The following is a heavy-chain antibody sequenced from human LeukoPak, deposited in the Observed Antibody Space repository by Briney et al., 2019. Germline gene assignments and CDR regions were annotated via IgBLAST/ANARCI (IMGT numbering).Heavy chain of an antibody. CDR1: GGSISSTSYY. CDR3: ARQIRIGDYYGSGSYYNAAGYYWFDP. CDR2: IFYSGTT. D-gene: IGHD3-10*01. J-gene: IGHJ5*02. Sequence: PSETLSLTCTVSGGSISSTSYYWAWIRQPPGKGLDWIGSIFYSGTTHYNPSLESRVTISVDTSKNQFSLKLTSVTAADTAVYHCARQIRIGDYYGSGSYYNAAGYYWFDPWGQGTLVTVSP. V-gene: IGHV4-39*01.